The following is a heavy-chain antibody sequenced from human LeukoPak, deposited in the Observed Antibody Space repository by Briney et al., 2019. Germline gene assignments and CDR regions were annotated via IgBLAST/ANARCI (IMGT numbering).Heavy chain of an antibody. CDR1: GYTLTELS. D-gene: IGHD6-19*01. J-gene: IGHJ4*02. CDR3: ATADVAVAGTPDY. Sequence: RASVTVSFKVSGYTLTELSMHWVRQAPGKGREWMGRFDPEDGETIYAQKFQGRVTMTEDTSTNTAYMELSSLRSEDTAVYYCATADVAVAGTPDYWGQGTLVTVSS. V-gene: IGHV1-24*01. CDR2: FDPEDGET.